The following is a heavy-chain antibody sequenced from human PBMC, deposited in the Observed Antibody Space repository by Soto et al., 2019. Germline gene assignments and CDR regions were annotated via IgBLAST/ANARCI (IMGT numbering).Heavy chain of an antibody. V-gene: IGHV1-69*01. CDR2: IIPIFGTA. D-gene: IGHD2-15*01. CDR1: GGTFSSYA. CDR3: ARVSSRVAARFYYYYGMDV. J-gene: IGHJ6*02. Sequence: QVQLVQSGAEVKKPGSSVKVSCKASGGTFSSYAISWVRQAPGQGLEWMGGIIPIFGTANYAQKFQGRVTITADESTSTAYMELSSLRSEDTAVYYCARVSSRVAARFYYYYGMDVWGQGTTVTVSS.